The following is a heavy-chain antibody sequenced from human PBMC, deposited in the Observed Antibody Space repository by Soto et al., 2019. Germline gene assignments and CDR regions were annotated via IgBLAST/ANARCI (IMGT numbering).Heavy chain of an antibody. V-gene: IGHV3-21*01. Sequence: GGSLSLSCAASGFTFSSYSMNWVRQAPGKGLEWVSSISSSSSYIYYADSVKGRFTISRDNAKNSLYLQMNSLRAEDTAVYYCARYIVVVPAATPRGELYGMDVWGQGTTVTVSS. CDR3: ARYIVVVPAATPRGELYGMDV. CDR2: ISSSSSYI. CDR1: GFTFSSYS. D-gene: IGHD2-2*01. J-gene: IGHJ6*02.